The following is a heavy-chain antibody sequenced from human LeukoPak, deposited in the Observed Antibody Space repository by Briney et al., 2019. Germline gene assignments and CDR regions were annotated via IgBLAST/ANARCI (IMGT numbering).Heavy chain of an antibody. D-gene: IGHD2-8*01. CDR1: GGSFSGYY. Sequence: SSETLSLTCAVYGGSFSGYYWSWIRQPPGKGLEWIGEINHSGSTNYNPSLKSRVTISVDTSKNQFSLKLSSVTAADTAVYYCARGYCTNGVCYPPTYYFDYWGQGTLVTVSS. V-gene: IGHV4-34*01. J-gene: IGHJ4*02. CDR3: ARGYCTNGVCYPPTYYFDY. CDR2: INHSGST.